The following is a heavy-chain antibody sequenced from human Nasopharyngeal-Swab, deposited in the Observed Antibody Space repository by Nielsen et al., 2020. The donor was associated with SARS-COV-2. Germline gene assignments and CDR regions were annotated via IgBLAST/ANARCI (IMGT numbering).Heavy chain of an antibody. V-gene: IGHV4-59*01. Sequence: SETLSLTCTVSGDSINSYYWSWIRQPPGKGLEWIGYIYYTGNTNYNPSLKSRVTTSVDTSKNQFSLKLTSVTPADTAVYYCARATLFGYMDVWGKGTTVTVSS. CDR1: GDSINSYY. J-gene: IGHJ6*03. CDR3: ARATLFGYMDV. D-gene: IGHD3-3*01. CDR2: IYYTGNT.